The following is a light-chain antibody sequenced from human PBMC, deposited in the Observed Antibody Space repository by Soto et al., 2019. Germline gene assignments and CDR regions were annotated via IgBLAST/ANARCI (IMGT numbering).Light chain of an antibody. CDR1: SSNIGSNT. Sequence: QSVLTQSPSASGTPGQRVTISCSGSSSNIGSNTVNWYQQLPGTAPKLLIYSNNQRPSGGPDRFSGSKSGTSASLAISGLQSDDEADYYCAAWDDSLNGPVFGTGTKLTVL. J-gene: IGLJ1*01. CDR3: AAWDDSLNGPV. CDR2: SNN. V-gene: IGLV1-44*01.